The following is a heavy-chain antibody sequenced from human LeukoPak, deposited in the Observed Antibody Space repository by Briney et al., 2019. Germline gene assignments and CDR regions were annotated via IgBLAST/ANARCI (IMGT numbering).Heavy chain of an antibody. J-gene: IGHJ4*02. V-gene: IGHV3-7*03. Sequence: GGSLRLSCAASGFTFSNYWMSWVRQAPGKGPEWVGDIKTDGSDRYYVGSVKGRFTISRDNAKNSLYLQMNSLRAEDTAVYYCARDSLIQYGSGSYWGFDYWGQGILVTVSS. CDR3: ARDSLIQYGSGSYWGFDY. CDR2: IKTDGSDR. D-gene: IGHD3-10*01. CDR1: GFTFSNYW.